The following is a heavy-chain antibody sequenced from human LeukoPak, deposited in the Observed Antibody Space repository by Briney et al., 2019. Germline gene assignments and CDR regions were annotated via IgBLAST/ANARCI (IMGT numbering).Heavy chain of an antibody. Sequence: PGGSLRLSCAASGFTFSSYGMHWVRQAPGKGLEWVAVIWFDGSNKYYADSVKGRLTISRDNSKNTLYLQMNSLRAEDTAVYYCARLYCSDGSCYSGYFDYWGQGTLVTVSS. CDR1: GFTFSSYG. CDR3: ARLYCSDGSCYSGYFDY. CDR2: IWFDGSNK. J-gene: IGHJ4*02. D-gene: IGHD2-15*01. V-gene: IGHV3-33*01.